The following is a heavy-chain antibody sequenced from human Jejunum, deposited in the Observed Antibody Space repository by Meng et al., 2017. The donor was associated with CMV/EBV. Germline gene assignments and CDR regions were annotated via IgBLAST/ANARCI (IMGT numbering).Heavy chain of an antibody. CDR2: INPESGDT. V-gene: IGHV1-2*02. Sequence: SGLTITDSFLHWVRQAPGQGLEWLGWINPESGDTDYAQKFQGRVTMTRDTSITTAYMELSRLTSDDTAVYYCARPSGRYIYYFDYWGQGTLVTVSS. J-gene: IGHJ4*02. CDR3: ARPSGRYIYYFDY. CDR1: GLTITDSF. D-gene: IGHD1-26*01.